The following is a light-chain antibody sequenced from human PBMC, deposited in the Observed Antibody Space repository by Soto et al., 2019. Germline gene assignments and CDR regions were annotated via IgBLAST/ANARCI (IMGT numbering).Light chain of an antibody. CDR3: SSSTTSNTLV. V-gene: IGLV2-14*01. Sequence: QSVLTQPASVSGSPGQSIAISCTGTSSDVGGYNYVSWYQHHPGKAPKLMIYEVSNRPSGVSSRFSGSKSGSTASLTISGLLAEDEGDYYCSSSTTSNTLVFGTGTQLTVL. CDR2: EVS. CDR1: SSDVGGYNY. J-gene: IGLJ7*01.